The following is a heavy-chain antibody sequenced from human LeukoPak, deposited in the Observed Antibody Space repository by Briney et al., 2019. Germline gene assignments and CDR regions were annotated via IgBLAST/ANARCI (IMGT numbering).Heavy chain of an antibody. CDR3: ARGYYYDSSGYYGYFDY. Sequence: PSETLSPTCAVYGGSFSGYYWSWIRQPPGKGLEWIGEINHSGSTNYNPSLKSRVTISVDTSKNQFSLKLSSVTAADTAVYYCARGYYYDSSGYYGYFDYWGQGTLVTVSS. J-gene: IGHJ4*02. V-gene: IGHV4-34*01. D-gene: IGHD3-22*01. CDR1: GGSFSGYY. CDR2: INHSGST.